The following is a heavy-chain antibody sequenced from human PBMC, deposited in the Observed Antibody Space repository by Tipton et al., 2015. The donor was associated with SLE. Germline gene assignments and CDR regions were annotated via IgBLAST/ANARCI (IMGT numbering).Heavy chain of an antibody. CDR1: GATFNNYA. CDR3: ARGGAGYGDVPFDDY. J-gene: IGHJ4*02. D-gene: IGHD4-17*01. V-gene: IGHV1-69*01. CDR2: IFLRFGSA. Sequence: QSGPEVKKPGSSVKVSCKASGATFNNYAINWVRQAPGQGLEWMGGIFLRFGSASYAQKFQARVTITADESSNTAYMELSSLRSEDTAVYYCARGGAGYGDVPFDDYWGQGTLVTVSS.